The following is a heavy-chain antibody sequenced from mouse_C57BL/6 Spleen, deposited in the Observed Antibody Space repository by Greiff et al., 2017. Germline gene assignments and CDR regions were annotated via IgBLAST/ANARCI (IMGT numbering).Heavy chain of an antibody. J-gene: IGHJ4*01. D-gene: IGHD1-1*01. V-gene: IGHV1-55*01. Sequence: VQLQQPGAELVTPGASVKMSCKASGYTFPSYWITWVQQRPGQGLEWIGDIYPGSGSTNYNEKFKSKATLTVDTSSSTAYMQLSSLTAEVSAVYYCARRSTVVTCDAMEYWGKGTTVTISS. CDR2: IYPGSGST. CDR3: ARRSTVVTCDAMEY. CDR1: GYTFPSYW.